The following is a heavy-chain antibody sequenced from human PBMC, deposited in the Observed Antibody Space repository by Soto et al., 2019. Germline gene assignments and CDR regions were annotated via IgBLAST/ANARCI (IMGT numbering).Heavy chain of an antibody. Sequence: QVQLVQSGAEVKKPGASVKVSCKASGYTFTSYAMHWVRQAPGQRLEWMGWINAGNGNTKYSQKFQGRVTITRDTPGSTAYMELSSLRSEDTAVYYCARTSGYSLYDYWGQGTLVTVSS. J-gene: IGHJ4*02. CDR2: INAGNGNT. V-gene: IGHV1-3*01. CDR3: ARTSGYSLYDY. CDR1: GYTFTSYA. D-gene: IGHD3-3*01.